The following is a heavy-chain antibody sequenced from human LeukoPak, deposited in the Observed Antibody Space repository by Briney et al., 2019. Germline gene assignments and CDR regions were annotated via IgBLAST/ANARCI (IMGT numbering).Heavy chain of an antibody. CDR2: IYPGDSDT. Sequence: GESLKISCKGSGYRFANYWIGWVRQMPGKGLEWMGIIYPGDSDTRYSPSFQGQVTISADKSISTACLQWSSLQASDTAMYYCARSCSGGSCYRNWFDPWGQGTLVTVSS. D-gene: IGHD2-15*01. J-gene: IGHJ5*02. CDR3: ARSCSGGSCYRNWFDP. CDR1: GYRFANYW. V-gene: IGHV5-51*01.